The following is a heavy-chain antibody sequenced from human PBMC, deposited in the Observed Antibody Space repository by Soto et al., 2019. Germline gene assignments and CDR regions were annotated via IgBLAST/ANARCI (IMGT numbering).Heavy chain of an antibody. Sequence: GGSLRLSCAASGFTFSSYAMHWVRQAPGKGLEWVAVISYDGSNKYYADSVKGRFTISRDNSKNTLYLQMNSLRAEDTAVYYCARENSSLYSSSWFYYYYYGMDVWGQGTTVTVSS. CDR2: ISYDGSNK. J-gene: IGHJ6*02. D-gene: IGHD6-13*01. CDR1: GFTFSSYA. V-gene: IGHV3-30-3*01. CDR3: ARENSSLYSSSWFYYYYYGMDV.